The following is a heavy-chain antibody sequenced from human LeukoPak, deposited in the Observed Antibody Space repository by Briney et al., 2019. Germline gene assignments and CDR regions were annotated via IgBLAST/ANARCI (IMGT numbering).Heavy chain of an antibody. D-gene: IGHD3-9*01. V-gene: IGHV1-24*01. CDR1: GYTLTELS. Sequence: ASVKVSCKVSGYTLTELSMHRVRQAPGKGLEWMGGFDPEDGETIYAQKFQGRVTMTEDTSTDTAYMELSSLRSEDTAVYYCADFDWFTPRKNWFDPWGQGTLVTVSS. CDR2: FDPEDGET. J-gene: IGHJ5*02. CDR3: ADFDWFTPRKNWFDP.